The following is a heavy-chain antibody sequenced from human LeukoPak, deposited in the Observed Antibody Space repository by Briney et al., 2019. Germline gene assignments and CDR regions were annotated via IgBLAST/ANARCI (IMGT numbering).Heavy chain of an antibody. Sequence: ASVKVSCTVSGYTLTELSMHWVRQAPGKGLEWMGGFDPEDGETIYAQKFQGRVTMTEDTSTDTAYMELSSLRSEDTAVYYCATDRGGYSPYGMDVWGQGTTVTVSS. CDR2: FDPEDGET. V-gene: IGHV1-24*01. J-gene: IGHJ6*02. CDR1: GYTLTELS. CDR3: ATDRGGYSPYGMDV. D-gene: IGHD3-22*01.